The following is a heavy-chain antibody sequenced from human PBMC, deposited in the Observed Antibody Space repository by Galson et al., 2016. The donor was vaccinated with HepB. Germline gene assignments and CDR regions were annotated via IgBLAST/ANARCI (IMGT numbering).Heavy chain of an antibody. D-gene: IGHD1-26*01. CDR2: FFYSGTT. J-gene: IGHJ5*02. V-gene: IGHV4-59*02. CDR3: ARKHRSGSYYGGVSAFFDP. Sequence: SETLSLTCTVSSDSVKSDSWSWIRQPPGKGLEWIGYFFYSGTTTTYNPSLEGRATISVDPSKHQIFLELTSVTAADTAVYYCARKHRSGSYYGGVSAFFDPWGQGVLVTVAS. CDR1: SDSVKSDS.